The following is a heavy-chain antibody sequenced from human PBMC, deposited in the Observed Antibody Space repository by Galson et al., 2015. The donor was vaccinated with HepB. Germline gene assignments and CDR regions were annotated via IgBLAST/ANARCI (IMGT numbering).Heavy chain of an antibody. Sequence: PALVKPTQTLTLTCTLSGFSLSTSGVGVGWIRQPPGKALEWLALIYWNDGKTYSPSLKSRLTITKDTSKNQVALTMTNMDPVDTATYYCARSRGYSGYYGMDAWGQGTTVTVSS. CDR1: GFSLSTSGVG. CDR2: IYWNDGK. J-gene: IGHJ6*02. CDR3: ARSRGYSGYYGMDA. D-gene: IGHD5-12*01. V-gene: IGHV2-5*01.